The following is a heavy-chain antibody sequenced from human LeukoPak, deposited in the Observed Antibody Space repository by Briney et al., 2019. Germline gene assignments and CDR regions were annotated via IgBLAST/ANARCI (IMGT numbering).Heavy chain of an antibody. CDR3: TRDQALYSSGWSDYYYYMDV. CDR2: IRSKAYGGTT. CDR1: GFTFGDYA. J-gene: IGHJ6*03. V-gene: IGHV3-49*04. Sequence: GGSLRLSCTASGFTFGDYAMSWVRQAPGKGLEWVGFIRSKAYGGTTEYAASVKGRFTISRDDSKSIAYLQMNSLKTEDTAVYYCTRDQALYSSGWSDYYYYMDVWGKGTTVTISS. D-gene: IGHD6-19*01.